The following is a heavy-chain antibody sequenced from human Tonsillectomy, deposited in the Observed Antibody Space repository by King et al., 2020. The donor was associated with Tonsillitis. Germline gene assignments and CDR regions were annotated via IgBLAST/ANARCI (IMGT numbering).Heavy chain of an antibody. CDR1: GFTFSNAW. CDR2: IKSKTDGGTT. D-gene: IGHD2-2*01. J-gene: IGHJ3*02. CDR3: TTDESGGYCSSTSCHDDDAFDI. V-gene: IGHV3-15*01. Sequence: VQLVESGGGLVKPGGSLRLSCAASGFTFSNAWMSWVRQAPGKGLEWVGRIKSKTDGGTTAYAAPVKGRFTSSRDDSKNTLYLQMNSLKTEDTAVYYCTTDESGGYCSSTSCHDDDAFDIWGQGTMVTVSS.